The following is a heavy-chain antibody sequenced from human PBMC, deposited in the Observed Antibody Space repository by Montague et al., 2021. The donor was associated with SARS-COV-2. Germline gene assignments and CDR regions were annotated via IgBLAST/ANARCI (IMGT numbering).Heavy chain of an antibody. CDR2: FSAYVCHT. V-gene: IGHV3-30-3*01. J-gene: IGHJ4*02. Sequence: SLRLSCAASVFTLTTYFYHLVRQAPRGGLEWVALFSAYVCHTQYXHPLRGRFTIYRDTSISTLYLQMDSLRPDDTAVYFCGREIGTSDWAGFFDFRGQGTLVTVSP. CDR1: VFTLTTYF. D-gene: IGHD6-19*01. CDR3: GREIGTSDWAGFFDF.